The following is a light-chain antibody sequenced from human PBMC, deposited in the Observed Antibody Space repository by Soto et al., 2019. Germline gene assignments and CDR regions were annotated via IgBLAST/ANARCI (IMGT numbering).Light chain of an antibody. CDR2: SAS. CDR3: QQYGSSPTT. V-gene: IGKV3-20*01. Sequence: EIVLTQSPGTLSLSPGERATLSCRASQSVSSSLAWYQQKPGQAPRLLIYSASSRVTGIPDRFSGSGSGTDFTLTIPRLEPEDFAVYYCQQYGSSPTTFGQGTRLEIK. J-gene: IGKJ5*01. CDR1: QSVSSS.